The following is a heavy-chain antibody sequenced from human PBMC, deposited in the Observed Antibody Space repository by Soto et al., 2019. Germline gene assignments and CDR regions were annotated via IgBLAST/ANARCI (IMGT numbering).Heavy chain of an antibody. V-gene: IGHV3-23*01. D-gene: IGHD1-26*01. CDR2: ISGSGRTI. CDR3: AKVGPSYYYGMDV. J-gene: IGHJ6*02. Sequence: PGGSLRLSCAAYGLDFSSEVMCWVRQAPGKGLEWVSSISGSGRTIYHADSMRGRFAISRDNSKNSLYLQLNNLRVDDTAVYYCAKVGPSYYYGMDVWGQGTTVTVSS. CDR1: GLDFSSEV.